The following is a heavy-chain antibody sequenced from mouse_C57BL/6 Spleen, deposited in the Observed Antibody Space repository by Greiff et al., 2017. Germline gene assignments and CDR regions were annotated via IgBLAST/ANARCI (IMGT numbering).Heavy chain of an antibody. Sequence: EVQLQESGPELVKPGASVKMSCKASGYTFTDYNMHWVKQSHGKSLEWIGYINPNNGGTSYNQKFKGKATLTVNKSSSTAYMELRSLTSEDSAVYYCARHTVVPFDYWGQGTTLTVSS. CDR1: GYTFTDYN. V-gene: IGHV1-22*01. D-gene: IGHD1-1*01. CDR2: INPNNGGT. CDR3: ARHTVVPFDY. J-gene: IGHJ2*01.